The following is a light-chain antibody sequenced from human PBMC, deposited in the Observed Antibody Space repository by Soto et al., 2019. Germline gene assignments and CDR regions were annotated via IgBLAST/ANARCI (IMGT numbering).Light chain of an antibody. V-gene: IGLV1-47*02. J-gene: IGLJ1*01. Sequence: QSVLTQPPSASSTPGQTVTISCSGSTSNIGTFYVYWYQHLPGTAPKLLIYLGDQRASGVSDRFSGSKSGTSASLAINGLRSDEEADYYCAWWDDSLNDYVFGSGKKVTV. CDR1: TSNIGTFY. CDR2: LGD. CDR3: AWWDDSLNDYV.